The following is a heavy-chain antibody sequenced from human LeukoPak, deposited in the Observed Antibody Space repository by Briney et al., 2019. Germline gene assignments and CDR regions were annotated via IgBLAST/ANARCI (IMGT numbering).Heavy chain of an antibody. CDR2: ISGDGSST. Sequence: AGGSLRLSCVASGFTFSDYWMHWVRQVPGKGLVWVSRISGDGSSTSYADSVRGRFTISRDNARHTLYLQMNSLRAEDTAVYYCARASTTVPNLLDYWGQGTLVTVSS. J-gene: IGHJ4*02. D-gene: IGHD4-17*01. CDR3: ARASTTVPNLLDY. V-gene: IGHV3-74*01. CDR1: GFTFSDYW.